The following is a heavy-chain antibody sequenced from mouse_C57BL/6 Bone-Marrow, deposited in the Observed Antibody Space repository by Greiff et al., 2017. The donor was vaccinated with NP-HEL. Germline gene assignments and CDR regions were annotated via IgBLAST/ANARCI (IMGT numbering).Heavy chain of an antibody. D-gene: IGHD2-2*01. CDR3: ARWGLWLWYFEG. V-gene: IGHV7-3*01. CDR1: GFTFTDYY. J-gene: IGHJ1*03. Sequence: EVMLVESGGGLVQPGGSLSLSCAASGFTFTDYYMSWVRQPPGKALEWLGFIRNKANGYTTEYSASVKGRFTISRDNSQSILYLQMNALRAEDRATYYCARWGLWLWYFEGWGTGTTVTVSS. CDR2: IRNKANGYTT.